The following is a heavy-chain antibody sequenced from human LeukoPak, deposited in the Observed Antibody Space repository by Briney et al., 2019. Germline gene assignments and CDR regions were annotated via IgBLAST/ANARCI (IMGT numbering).Heavy chain of an antibody. D-gene: IGHD3-16*01. CDR1: GFTFSSYS. J-gene: IGHJ5*02. CDR3: AKKKYDGRGFDP. V-gene: IGHV3-21*01. CDR2: ISSSSSYI. Sequence: GGSLRLSCAASGFTFSSYSMNWVRQAPGKGLEWVSSISSSSSYIYYADSVKGRFTISRDNAKNSLYLQMNSLRAEDTAVYYCAKKKYDGRGFDPWGQGTLVTVSS.